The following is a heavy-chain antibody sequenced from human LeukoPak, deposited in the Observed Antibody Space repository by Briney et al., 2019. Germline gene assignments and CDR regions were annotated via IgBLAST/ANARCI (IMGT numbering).Heavy chain of an antibody. Sequence: GASVKVSCKASGYTFTSYGISWVRQAPGQGLEWMGWISAYNGNTNYAQKLHVRVTMTTDTSTSTAYMELRNLRSDDTAVYYCARDCHYYYGSGSYYRWDAFDIWGQGTMVTVSS. CDR1: GYTFTSYG. J-gene: IGHJ3*02. CDR2: ISAYNGNT. V-gene: IGHV1-18*01. D-gene: IGHD3-10*01. CDR3: ARDCHYYYGSGSYYRWDAFDI.